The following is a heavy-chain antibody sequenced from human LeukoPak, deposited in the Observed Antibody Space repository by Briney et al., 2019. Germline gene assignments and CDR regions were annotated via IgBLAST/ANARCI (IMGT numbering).Heavy chain of an antibody. Sequence: PSDTLSLTCTVSGVSISDYYWSWVRQPPGKGLEGIGYIYYTGSTDYNPSLKSRVTMSVDTSKNQFSLNLRSVTATDTAVYYCARRTYYDTLTGYNYWYFDLWGRGTLVTVSS. D-gene: IGHD3-9*01. V-gene: IGHV4-59*01. J-gene: IGHJ2*01. CDR1: GVSISDYY. CDR3: ARRTYYDTLTGYNYWYFDL. CDR2: IYYTGST.